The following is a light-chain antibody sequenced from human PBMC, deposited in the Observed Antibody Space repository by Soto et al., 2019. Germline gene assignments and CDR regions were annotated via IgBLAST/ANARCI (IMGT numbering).Light chain of an antibody. Sequence: QSVLTQPASVSGSPGQSIAISCTGSSSDVGIYNYVSWYQQHPGKVPKLIIYEVTNRPSGVSNRFSGSKSGNTASLTISGPQAEDEADYYCSSYTTSYFYVFGPGTKLTVL. CDR1: SSDVGIYNY. CDR2: EVT. CDR3: SSYTTSYFYV. V-gene: IGLV2-14*01. J-gene: IGLJ1*01.